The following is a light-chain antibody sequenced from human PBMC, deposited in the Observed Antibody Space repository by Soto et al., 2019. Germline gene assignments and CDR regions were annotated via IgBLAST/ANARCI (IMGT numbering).Light chain of an antibody. Sequence: QSVLTQPPSVSGAPGQRVPISCTGSSSNIGAGYDVHWYQQLPGTAPNLLIYGNSNRPSGVPDRFSGSKSGTSASLAITGLHAEDEDDYYCQSYDSSLSGVVFGGGTKLTVL. CDR3: QSYDSSLSGVV. V-gene: IGLV1-40*01. CDR1: SSNIGAGYD. J-gene: IGLJ2*01. CDR2: GNS.